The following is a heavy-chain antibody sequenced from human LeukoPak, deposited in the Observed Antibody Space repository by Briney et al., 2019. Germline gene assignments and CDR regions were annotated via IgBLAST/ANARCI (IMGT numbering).Heavy chain of an antibody. CDR1: GFTFSGSA. V-gene: IGHV3-73*01. CDR3: TSRDGYNGDLDY. D-gene: IGHD5-24*01. J-gene: IGHJ4*02. Sequence: PGGSLRLSCAASGFTFSGSAMHWVRQASGKGLEWVGRIRSKANSYATAYAASVKGRFTISRDDSKNTAYLQMNSLKTEDTAVYYCTSRDGYNGDLDYWGQATLVTVSS. CDR2: IRSKANSYAT.